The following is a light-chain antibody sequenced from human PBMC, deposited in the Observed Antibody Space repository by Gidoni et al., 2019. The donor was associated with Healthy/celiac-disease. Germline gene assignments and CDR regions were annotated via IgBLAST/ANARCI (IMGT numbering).Light chain of an antibody. V-gene: IGKV1-39*01. CDR3: QQCYSPPLT. CDR2: AAS. J-gene: IGKJ1*01. Sequence: DIQMTQSPSSLSASVGDRVTITCRASQSISSYLNWYQQKPGKAPKLLIYAASSLQSGVPSRFSGSGSGTDFTFTISSLPPEDFATYYCQQCYSPPLTFGQGTKVEIK. CDR1: QSISSY.